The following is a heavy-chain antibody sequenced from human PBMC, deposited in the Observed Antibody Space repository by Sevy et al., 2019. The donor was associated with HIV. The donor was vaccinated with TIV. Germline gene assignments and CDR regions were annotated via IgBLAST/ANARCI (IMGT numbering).Heavy chain of an antibody. CDR3: AKDQAGSCSGGSCYLRAYYYYGMDV. D-gene: IGHD2-15*01. V-gene: IGHV3-30*02. J-gene: IGHJ6*02. CDR2: IRYDGSNK. Sequence: QLGGSLRLSCAASGFTFSSYGMHWVRQAPGKGLEWVAFIRYDGSNKYYADSVKGRFTISRDNSKNTLYLQMNSLRAEDTAVYYCAKDQAGSCSGGSCYLRAYYYYGMDVWGQGTTVTVSS. CDR1: GFTFSSYG.